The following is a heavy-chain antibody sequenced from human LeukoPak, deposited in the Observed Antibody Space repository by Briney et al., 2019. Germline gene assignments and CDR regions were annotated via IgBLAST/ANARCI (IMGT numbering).Heavy chain of an antibody. J-gene: IGHJ6*02. CDR3: ASGTTRYYYGSGSWYYYGMDV. V-gene: IGHV5-51*01. CDR1: GYSFTSYW. CDR2: IYPGDSDT. Sequence: GESLKISCKGSGYSFTSYWIGWVRQMPGKGLEWMGIIYPGDSDTRYSPSFQGQVTISADKSISTAYLQWSSLKASDTAMYYCASGTTRYYYGSGSWYYYGMDVWGQGTTVTVSS. D-gene: IGHD3-10*01.